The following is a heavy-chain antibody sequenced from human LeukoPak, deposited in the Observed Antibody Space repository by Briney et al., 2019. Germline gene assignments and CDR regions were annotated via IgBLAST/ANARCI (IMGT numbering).Heavy chain of an antibody. CDR3: ARIYSSSWFLNWFDP. D-gene: IGHD6-13*01. J-gene: IGHJ5*02. CDR2: IYYSGST. V-gene: IGHV4-39*01. CDR1: GGSISSSSYY. Sequence: SETLSLTCTVSGGSISSSSYYWGWIRQPPGKGLEWVGSIYYSGSTYYNPSLKSRVTISVDTSKNQFSLKLNSVTAADTAVYYCARIYSSSWFLNWFDPWGQGTLVTVSS.